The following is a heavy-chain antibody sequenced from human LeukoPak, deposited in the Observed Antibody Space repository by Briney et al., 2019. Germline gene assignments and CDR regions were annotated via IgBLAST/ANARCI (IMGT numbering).Heavy chain of an antibody. CDR1: GDSISTTSYY. V-gene: IGHV4-39*01. CDR2: IYHIGTT. D-gene: IGHD4-17*01. CDR3: ARPYGAAGLD. Sequence: SETLSLTCTVSGDSISTTSYYWGWIRQPPGKGLEWIGSIYHIGTTYYNPSLESRVTVSVDTSKDQFSLKLSSVTAADTAVYYCARPYGAAGLDWGQGTLVTVSS. J-gene: IGHJ4*02.